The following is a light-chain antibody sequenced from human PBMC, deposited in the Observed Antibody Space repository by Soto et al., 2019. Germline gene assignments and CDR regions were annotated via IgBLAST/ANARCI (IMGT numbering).Light chain of an antibody. V-gene: IGLV2-23*01. CDR2: EAS. Sequence: QSVLTQPASVSGSPGQSITIFCTGISNDVGTYNLVSWYQHHPGKAPKLIIYEASKRPSGVPNRFSGSKSGNTASLTISGLHAEDEADYYCCSYGRSVVFGGGTKLTVL. J-gene: IGLJ2*01. CDR1: SNDVGTYNL. CDR3: CSYGRSVV.